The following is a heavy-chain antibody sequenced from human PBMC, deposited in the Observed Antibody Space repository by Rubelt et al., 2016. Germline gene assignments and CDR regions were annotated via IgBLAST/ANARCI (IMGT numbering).Heavy chain of an antibody. Sequence: ANSVKGRFTISRDNSKNTLYLLMNSLRAEDTAVYYCAREREVAFDIWGQGTMVTVSS. V-gene: IGHV3-30*03. J-gene: IGHJ3*02. D-gene: IGHD1-26*01. CDR3: AREREVAFDI.